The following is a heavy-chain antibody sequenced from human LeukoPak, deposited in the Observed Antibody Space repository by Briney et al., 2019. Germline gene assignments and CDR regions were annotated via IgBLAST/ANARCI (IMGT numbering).Heavy chain of an antibody. Sequence: GGSLRLSCAAFGFTFSTYWMAWVRQTPEKGLVWVSCINGDGTSTVYADSVKGRFTISRDNAKNTMYLQMNSLRAEDTAVYYCAKSASNALDIWGQGTMVTVSS. CDR1: GFTFSTYW. CDR2: INGDGTST. V-gene: IGHV3-74*01. J-gene: IGHJ3*02. CDR3: AKSASNALDI.